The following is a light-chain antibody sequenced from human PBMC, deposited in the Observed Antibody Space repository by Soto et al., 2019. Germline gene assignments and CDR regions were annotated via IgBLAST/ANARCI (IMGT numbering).Light chain of an antibody. CDR2: GAS. V-gene: IGKV3-20*01. CDR1: QSVSSSY. J-gene: IGKJ2*01. CDR3: QQYGSSPPYT. Sequence: EIVLTQSPGTLSLSPGERATLSCRASQSVSSSYLAWYQQKPGQAPRLLIYGASSRATGIPDRFRGSGSGTDSPLTISRLEPEDLAVYYGQQYGSSPPYTFGQGTKLEIK.